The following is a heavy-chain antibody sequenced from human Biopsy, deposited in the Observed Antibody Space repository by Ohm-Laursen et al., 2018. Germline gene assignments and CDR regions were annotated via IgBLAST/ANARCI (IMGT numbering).Heavy chain of an antibody. CDR3: ARRGSGGRSFDY. V-gene: IGHV4-59*08. D-gene: IGHD2-15*01. CDR2: ISNSGNT. CDR1: GDSINSSY. J-gene: IGHJ4*02. Sequence: GTLSLTCTVSGDSINSSYWSWIRQPPGQGLEWIGFISNSGNTNYNPSLKSRVTISVDTSKNQIFLKQGSVTVADTAVFYCARRGSGGRSFDYWGQGSLVTVSS.